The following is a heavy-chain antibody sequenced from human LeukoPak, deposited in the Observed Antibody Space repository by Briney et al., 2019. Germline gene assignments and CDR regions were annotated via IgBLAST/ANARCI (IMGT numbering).Heavy chain of an antibody. CDR3: ARGYPPSGIAAAGTPYDY. V-gene: IGHV3-53*01. Sequence: GGSLRLSCAASGFTLSSNYMSWVRQAPGKGLEWVSVIYRGGSTYYADSVKGRFTISRDNSKNTLYLQMNSLRAEDTAVYYCARGYPPSGIAAAGTPYDYWGQGTLVTVSS. CDR1: GFTLSSNY. J-gene: IGHJ4*02. D-gene: IGHD6-13*01. CDR2: IYRGGST.